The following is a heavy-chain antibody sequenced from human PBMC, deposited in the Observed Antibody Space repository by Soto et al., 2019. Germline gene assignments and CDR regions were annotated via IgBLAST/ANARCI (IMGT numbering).Heavy chain of an antibody. J-gene: IGHJ5*02. Sequence: SETLSLTCTVSGASISGFYWSWIRKSAGKGLEWMGRIYATGTTDYSPSLKSRVMMSVDTSKKQFSLKLRSVAAADTAVYYCVRDGTKTLRDWFDPWGQGISVTVS. CDR2: IYATGTT. D-gene: IGHD1-1*01. CDR3: VRDGTKTLRDWFDP. V-gene: IGHV4-4*07. CDR1: GASISGFY.